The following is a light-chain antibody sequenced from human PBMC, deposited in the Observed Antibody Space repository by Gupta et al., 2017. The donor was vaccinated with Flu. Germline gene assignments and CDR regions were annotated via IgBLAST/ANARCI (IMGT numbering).Light chain of an antibody. CDR1: QSVLHRSKNKNY. CDR2: WAT. CDR3: QQYYTTPPT. V-gene: IGKV4-1*01. Sequence: NCKSGQSVLHRSKNKNYLAWDQQKPGQPPKLLLYWATTREAGVPDRFSGSGSETEFTLSISSLQAEDVAVYFCQQYYTTPPTFGPGTKVNI. J-gene: IGKJ3*01.